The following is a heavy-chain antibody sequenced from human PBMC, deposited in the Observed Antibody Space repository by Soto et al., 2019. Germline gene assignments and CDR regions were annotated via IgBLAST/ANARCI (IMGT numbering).Heavy chain of an antibody. CDR2: IWYDGSNK. J-gene: IGHJ3*02. CDR1: GFTFSSYG. V-gene: IGHV3-33*01. CDR3: ARERITTGDAFDI. D-gene: IGHD1-1*01. Sequence: GGSLRLSCAASGFTFSSYGMHWVRQAPGKGLEWVAVIWYDGSNKYYADSVKGRFTISRDNSKNTLYLQMNSLRAEDTAVYYCARERITTGDAFDIWGQGTMVTVSS.